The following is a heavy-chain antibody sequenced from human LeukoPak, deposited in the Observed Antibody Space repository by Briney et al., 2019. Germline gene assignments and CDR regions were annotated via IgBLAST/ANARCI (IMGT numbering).Heavy chain of an antibody. CDR2: ISAYNGNT. V-gene: IGHV1-18*01. Sequence: GASVKVSCKASGYTFTSYGISWVRQAPGQGLEWMGWISAYNGNTNHAQKLQGRVTMTTDTSTSTAYMELRSLRSDDTAVYYCARDTIFGVVIDFDYWGQGTLVTVSS. J-gene: IGHJ4*02. CDR3: ARDTIFGVVIDFDY. D-gene: IGHD3-3*01. CDR1: GYTFTSYG.